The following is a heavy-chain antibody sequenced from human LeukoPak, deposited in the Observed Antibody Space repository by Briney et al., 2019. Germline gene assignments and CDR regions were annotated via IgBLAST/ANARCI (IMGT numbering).Heavy chain of an antibody. D-gene: IGHD3-10*02. Sequence: SETLSLTCTVSGGSISSSTYYWGWIRQPPGKGLEWIGSIYYSGSTYYNPSLKSRVTISVDTSKNQFSLKLSSVTAADTAVYYCARGRYDVYYYYMDVWGKGTTVTISS. V-gene: IGHV4-39*07. CDR3: ARGRYDVYYYYMDV. CDR1: GGSISSSTYY. CDR2: IYYSGST. J-gene: IGHJ6*03.